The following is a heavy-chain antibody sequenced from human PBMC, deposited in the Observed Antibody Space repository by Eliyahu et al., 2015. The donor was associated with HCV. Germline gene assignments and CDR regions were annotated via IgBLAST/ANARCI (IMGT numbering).Heavy chain of an antibody. J-gene: IGHJ4*02. CDR1: GGTFSSYT. CDR3: ARGPETQSAYYYNY. Sequence: QVQLVQSGAEVKKPGSSVKVSCKASGGTFSSYTIDWVRRAPGQGLEWMGGIIPMFGTANYAQKFQGRITITADESTSTAYMELSSLRSEDXTAVYYCARGPETQSAYYYNYWGQGTLVSVSS. D-gene: IGHD3-22*01. V-gene: IGHV1-69*01. CDR2: IIPMFGTA.